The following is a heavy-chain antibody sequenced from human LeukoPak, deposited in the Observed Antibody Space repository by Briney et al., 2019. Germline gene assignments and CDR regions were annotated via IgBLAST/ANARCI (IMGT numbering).Heavy chain of an antibody. J-gene: IGHJ3*02. V-gene: IGHV3-23*01. Sequence: PGGSLRLSCAASGFTFSNYEMNWVRQAPGKGLEWVSAISGSGGSTYFPDSVKGRFTISRDNSKNTLYLQINSLRAEDTAVYYCAKGPSGSYYGFDMWGRGTMVTVSS. CDR1: GFTFSNYE. CDR3: AKGPSGSYYGFDM. D-gene: IGHD3-10*01. CDR2: ISGSGGST.